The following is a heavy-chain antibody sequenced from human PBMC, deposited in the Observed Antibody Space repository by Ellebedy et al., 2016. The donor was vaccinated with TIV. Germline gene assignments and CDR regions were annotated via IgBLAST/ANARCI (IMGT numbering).Heavy chain of an antibody. J-gene: IGHJ3*01. CDR3: AKGYFSRAYCGGDCYLDDPFDV. Sequence: GGSLRLSXPPSGFSFRMYDMGWVRQVPGKGLEWVSGISGSGSSTHYADSVQGRCTISRDKTKNTVSLQMNSLRAEDTALYYCAKGYFSRAYCGGDCYLDDPFDVWGQGTVVTVSS. D-gene: IGHD2-21*01. CDR2: ISGSGSST. V-gene: IGHV3-23*01. CDR1: GFSFRMYD.